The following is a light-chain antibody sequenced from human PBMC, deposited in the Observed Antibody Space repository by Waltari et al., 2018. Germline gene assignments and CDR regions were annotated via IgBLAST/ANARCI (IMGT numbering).Light chain of an antibody. CDR3: SSYAGPNSVV. J-gene: IGLJ2*01. V-gene: IGLV2-8*01. CDR1: RSTFGVYSY. CDR2: EVN. Sequence: QSALTQPPSASGSPGQSVTISCTGTRSTFGVYSYVSWYQHHPGQAPKLMIYEVNKRPSGVPARFSGSKSGNTASLTVSGLQAEDEADYYCSSYAGPNSVVFGGGTKLTVL.